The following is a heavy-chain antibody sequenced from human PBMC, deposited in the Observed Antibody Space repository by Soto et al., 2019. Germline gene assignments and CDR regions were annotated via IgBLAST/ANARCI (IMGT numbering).Heavy chain of an antibody. Sequence: PGESLKISCKGSGYRFTSYWIGWVRQMPGKGLEWMGIIYPDDSDTRYSPSFQGQVTISADKSINTAYLQWSSLKASDTAMYYCVRRLGTVTAFDYWGQGTLVTVSS. V-gene: IGHV5-51*01. CDR1: GYRFTSYW. CDR2: IYPDDSDT. J-gene: IGHJ4*02. CDR3: VRRLGTVTAFDY. D-gene: IGHD4-17*01.